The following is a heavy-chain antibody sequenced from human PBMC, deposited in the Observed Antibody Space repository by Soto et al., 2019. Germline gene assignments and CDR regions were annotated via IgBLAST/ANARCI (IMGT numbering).Heavy chain of an antibody. D-gene: IGHD2-15*01. V-gene: IGHV1-69*13. CDR1: GYTLTELS. J-gene: IGHJ3*02. Sequence: SVKVSCKVSGYTLTELSMHWVRQAPGKGLEWMGGIIPIFGTANYAQKFQGRVTITADESTSTAYMELSSLRSEDTAVYYCAKSSSGGSAAFDIWGQGTMVTVSS. CDR2: IIPIFGTA. CDR3: AKSSSGGSAAFDI.